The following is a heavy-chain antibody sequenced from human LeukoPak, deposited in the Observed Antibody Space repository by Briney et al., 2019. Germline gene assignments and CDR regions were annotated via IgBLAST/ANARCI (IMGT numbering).Heavy chain of an antibody. D-gene: IGHD3-22*01. V-gene: IGHV4-59*08. CDR1: GGSFSGYY. CDR2: IYYSGST. Sequence: SETLSLTCAVYGGSFSGYYWSWIRQPPGKGLEWIGYIYYSGSTNYNPSLKSRVTISVDTSKNQFSLKLSSVTAADTAVYYCARALYDSSGYSYYFDYWGQGTLVTVSS. J-gene: IGHJ4*02. CDR3: ARALYDSSGYSYYFDY.